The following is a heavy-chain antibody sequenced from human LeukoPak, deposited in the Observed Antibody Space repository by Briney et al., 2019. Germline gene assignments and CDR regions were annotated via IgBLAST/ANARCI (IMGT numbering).Heavy chain of an antibody. J-gene: IGHJ3*02. CDR3: ARTGLVGYALDI. V-gene: IGHV4-59*01. CDR2: IYYSGST. Sequence: SSETLSLTCTVSGGSISSYYWSWIRQPPGKGLEWVGYIYYSGSTNYNPSLKSRVTISVDTSKNQFSLKLSSVTAADTAVYYCARTGLVGYALDIWGQGTMVTVSS. D-gene: IGHD2-2*01. CDR1: GGSISSYY.